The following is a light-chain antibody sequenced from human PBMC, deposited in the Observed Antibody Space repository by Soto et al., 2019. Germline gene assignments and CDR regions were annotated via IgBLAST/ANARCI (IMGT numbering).Light chain of an antibody. CDR2: AAS. J-gene: IGKJ1*01. V-gene: IGKV1-8*01. CDR3: QQYYSSPQT. CDR1: QGISSY. Sequence: AIRMTQSPSSLSASTGDRVTITCRASQGISSYLAWYQQKPGKAPKLLIYAASTLQSGVPSRFSGSGSGTDFTLTISCLQSEDFATYYCQQYYSSPQTFGQGNKVDIK.